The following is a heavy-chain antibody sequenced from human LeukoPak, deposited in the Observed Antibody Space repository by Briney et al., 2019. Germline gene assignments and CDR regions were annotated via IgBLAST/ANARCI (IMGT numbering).Heavy chain of an antibody. V-gene: IGHV3-48*01. CDR1: GFTFSSYS. J-gene: IGHJ4*02. CDR3: ARDRVWSGYHYFDY. Sequence: PGGSLRLSCVASGFTFSSYSMNWVRQAPGKGLKWVSYISSGSSTIYYADSVKGRFTISRDNAKNSLYLQMNSLRAEDTAVYYCARDRVWSGYHYFDYWGQGTLVTVSS. D-gene: IGHD3-3*01. CDR2: ISSGSSTI.